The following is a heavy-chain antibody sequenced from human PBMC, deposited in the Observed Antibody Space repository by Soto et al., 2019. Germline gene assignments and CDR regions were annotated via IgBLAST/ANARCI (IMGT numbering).Heavy chain of an antibody. Sequence: ASVKVSCKASGGTFSSYAISWVRQAPGQGLEWMGGINPIFGTPHYAQKYQGRVTITADTFTNTAYMELTRLTSDDTAVYFCAREGRHFDYWGQGTLVTVSS. V-gene: IGHV1-69*06. CDR2: INPIFGTP. J-gene: IGHJ4*02. CDR3: AREGRHFDY. CDR1: GGTFSSYA.